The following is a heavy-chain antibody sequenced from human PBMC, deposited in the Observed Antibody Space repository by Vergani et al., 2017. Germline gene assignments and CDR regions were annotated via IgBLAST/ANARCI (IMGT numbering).Heavy chain of an antibody. CDR3: ARRDYGILPGSRY. CDR1: GYTFSNYY. V-gene: IGHV1-46*03. D-gene: IGHD3-9*01. CDR2: INPSGGHT. Sequence: QVQVVQSGAEVKKSGASVKVSCKTSGYTFSNYYMHWVRQAPGQGLEWMGIINPSGGHTNYAQKYQGRVTMTRDTSTSTVYMELSSLRSRDTAIYYCARRDYGILPGSRYWGQGTLVNVSA. J-gene: IGHJ4*02.